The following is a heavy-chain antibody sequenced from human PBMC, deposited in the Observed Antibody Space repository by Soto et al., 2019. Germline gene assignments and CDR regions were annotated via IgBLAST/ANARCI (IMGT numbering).Heavy chain of an antibody. CDR2: ISPSGGTT. CDR1: GYTFTSYY. J-gene: IGHJ4*02. Sequence: QVQLMQSGAGVKKPGASVKVSCKASGYTFTSYYMHWVRQAPGQVLEWMGIISPSGGTTSYAQKLQGRVTMTRDTSTSTVYMELSSLRSEDTAVYFCARGASSWYFDYWGQGTLVTVSS. CDR3: ARGASSWYFDY. V-gene: IGHV1-46*01.